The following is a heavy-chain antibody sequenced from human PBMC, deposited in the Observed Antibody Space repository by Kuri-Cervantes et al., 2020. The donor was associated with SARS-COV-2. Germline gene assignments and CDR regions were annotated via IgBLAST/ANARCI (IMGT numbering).Heavy chain of an antibody. V-gene: IGHV3-30*18. J-gene: IGHJ4*02. D-gene: IGHD6-13*01. Sequence: GGSLRLSCAASGFTFSRYGMLWVRQAPGKGLELVAVIRYDGGAEHYKDSVQGRFTISRDNSNNMLYLQMNSLKPEDTAVSYCVKEANSGWYGGDWGQGSLVTVSS. CDR2: IRYDGGAE. CDR1: GFTFSRYG. CDR3: VKEANSGWYGGD.